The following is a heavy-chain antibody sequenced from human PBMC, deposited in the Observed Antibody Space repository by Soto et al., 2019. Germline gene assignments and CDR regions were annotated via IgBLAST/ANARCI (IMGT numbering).Heavy chain of an antibody. CDR1: GGTFNTHA. Sequence: SVKVSGKTSGGTFNTHAISWVRQAPGHGFEWMGGIVPIYGIPSHAQKFQGRVTITADEPTTTVYMELSSLRSDDTAVYYCARGPNWNARYYYYGMDVWGQGTTVTVSS. CDR2: IVPIYGIP. V-gene: IGHV1-69*13. D-gene: IGHD1-1*01. CDR3: ARGPNWNARYYYYGMDV. J-gene: IGHJ6*02.